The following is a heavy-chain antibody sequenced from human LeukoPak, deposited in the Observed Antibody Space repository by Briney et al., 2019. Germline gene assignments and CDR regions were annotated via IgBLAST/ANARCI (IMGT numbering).Heavy chain of an antibody. CDR3: AKEVGPYCSSTSCYRAGDY. CDR2: ISGGGGTT. D-gene: IGHD2-2*01. Sequence: GGSLRLSCAASGFTFSSYAMSWVRQAPGKGLEWVSHISGGGGTTYYADSVKGRFTISRDNAKNSLYLQMNSLRAEDTAVYYCAKEVGPYCSSTSCYRAGDYWGRGTLVTVSS. J-gene: IGHJ4*02. V-gene: IGHV3-23*01. CDR1: GFTFSSYA.